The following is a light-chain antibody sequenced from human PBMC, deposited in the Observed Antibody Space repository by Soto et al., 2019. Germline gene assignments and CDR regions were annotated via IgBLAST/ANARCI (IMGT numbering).Light chain of an antibody. CDR3: QKCDYLPI. CDR2: DAS. V-gene: IGKV1-33*01. CDR1: HDITSY. J-gene: IGKJ3*01. Sequence: DIQMTQSPSSLSASVGDRVTITCQASHDITSYLNWYQHKPGKAPKLMIYDASILEAGVPSRYSGGGSGTDFTFTISRLQHEDVATYYCQKCDYLPIFGPGTKVDLK.